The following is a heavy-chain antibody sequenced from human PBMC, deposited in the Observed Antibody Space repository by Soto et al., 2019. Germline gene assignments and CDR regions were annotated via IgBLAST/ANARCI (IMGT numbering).Heavy chain of an antibody. Sequence: GGSLRLSCAASRFPFIYWMQWVRQVPGKGLVWVSRMNSDGSTITHADSVKGRFTISRDNAKNTLYLQMNSLRAEDTAVYYCARENYFGLDLWGQGTTVTVSS. V-gene: IGHV3-74*01. CDR1: RFPFIYW. CDR2: MNSDGSTI. J-gene: IGHJ6*02. CDR3: ARENYFGLDL.